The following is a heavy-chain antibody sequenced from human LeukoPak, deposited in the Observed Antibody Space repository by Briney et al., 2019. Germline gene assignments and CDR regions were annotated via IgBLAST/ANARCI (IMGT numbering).Heavy chain of an antibody. V-gene: IGHV3-23*01. CDR1: GFTFGSYG. D-gene: IGHD3-22*01. CDR3: AIMHGYYDGSGYWVQ. J-gene: IGHJ1*01. CDR2: ITPNADRT. Sequence: GGSLRLSCAASGFTFGSYGMSWVRQAPGKGLEWVSFITPNADRTSYADSVEGRFTISRDNPRNTVYMQMNSLRDEDTAVYYCAIMHGYYDGSGYWVQWGQGTLVTVSS.